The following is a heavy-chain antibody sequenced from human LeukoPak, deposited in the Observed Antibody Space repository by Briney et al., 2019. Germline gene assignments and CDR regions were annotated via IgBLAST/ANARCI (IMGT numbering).Heavy chain of an antibody. D-gene: IGHD6-19*01. CDR2: ITGTGGST. J-gene: IGHJ3*02. CDR1: GLAFTSYA. V-gene: IGHV3-23*01. Sequence: GGSLSLSCSPSGLAFTSYAMSWVRQAPGKGLEWVSAITGTGGSTSYAASVKGRFTVSRDNSKNTLYLQMSSLRAEDTAMYYCAKVRDTRDWYKDAFDIWGQGTRFTVSS. CDR3: AKVRDTRDWYKDAFDI.